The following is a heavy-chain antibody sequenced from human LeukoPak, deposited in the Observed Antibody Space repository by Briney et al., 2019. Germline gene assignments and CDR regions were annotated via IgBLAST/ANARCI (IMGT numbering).Heavy chain of an antibody. Sequence: SETLSLTCAVYGGSFSGYYWSWIRQPPGKGLEWIREINHSGSTNYNPSLKSRVTISVDTSKNQFSLKLSSVTAADTAVYYCARLRITIFGVVNWFDPWGQGTLVTVSS. V-gene: IGHV4-34*01. D-gene: IGHD3-3*01. CDR2: INHSGST. CDR1: GGSFSGYY. CDR3: ARLRITIFGVVNWFDP. J-gene: IGHJ5*02.